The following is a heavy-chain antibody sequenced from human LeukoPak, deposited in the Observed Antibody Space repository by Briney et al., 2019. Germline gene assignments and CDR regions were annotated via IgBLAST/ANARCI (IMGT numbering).Heavy chain of an antibody. Sequence: PSETLSLTCAVYGGSFSGYYWSWIRQPPGKGLEWIGEINHSGSTNYNPSLKSRVTMSVDTSKNQFSLKLSSVTAADTAVYYCARATAVTIDYWGQGTLVTVSS. V-gene: IGHV4-34*01. CDR2: INHSGST. D-gene: IGHD4-17*01. CDR1: GGSFSGYY. CDR3: ARATAVTIDY. J-gene: IGHJ4*02.